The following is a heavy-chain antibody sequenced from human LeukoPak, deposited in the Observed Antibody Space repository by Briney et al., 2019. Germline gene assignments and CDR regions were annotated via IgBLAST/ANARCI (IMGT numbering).Heavy chain of an antibody. CDR2: IYYSGST. CDR3: ARGGLENGYHSNDGFDI. CDR1: GGSISGYY. D-gene: IGHD3-22*01. J-gene: IGHJ3*02. V-gene: IGHV4-59*01. Sequence: SETLSLTCTVTGGSISGYYWSWIRQPPGKGLEWIGYIYYSGSTKYNPSLKSRVTMSVDTSRNQFSLKLSSVTAADTAVYYCARGGLENGYHSNDGFDIWGQGTMVTVSS.